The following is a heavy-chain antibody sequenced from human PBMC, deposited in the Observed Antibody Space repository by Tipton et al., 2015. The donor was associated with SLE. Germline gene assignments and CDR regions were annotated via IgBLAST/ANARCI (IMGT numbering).Heavy chain of an antibody. CDR3: AKHGTLGDFDC. CDR2: ISGSETST. CDR1: GFIVSHYA. V-gene: IGHV3-23*01. J-gene: IGHJ4*02. D-gene: IGHD7-27*01. Sequence: SLRLSCAASGFIVSHYAMSWVRQAPGKGLQWVSSISGSETSTYYTDSVKGRFTISRDISKNTLYLQMNSLRADDTAIYYCAKHGTLGDFDCWGQGPLVSVSS.